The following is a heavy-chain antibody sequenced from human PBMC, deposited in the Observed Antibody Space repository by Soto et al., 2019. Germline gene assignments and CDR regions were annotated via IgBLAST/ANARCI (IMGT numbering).Heavy chain of an antibody. Sequence: PGGSLRLSCAASGFTFSSYWMSWVRQAPVKGLEWVANIKQDGSEKYYVDSVKGRFTISRDNAKNSLYLQMNSLRAEDTAVYYCAKDIAAAGTANWFDPWGQGTLVTVSS. V-gene: IGHV3-7*03. CDR1: GFTFSSYW. CDR2: IKQDGSEK. CDR3: AKDIAAAGTANWFDP. J-gene: IGHJ5*02. D-gene: IGHD6-13*01.